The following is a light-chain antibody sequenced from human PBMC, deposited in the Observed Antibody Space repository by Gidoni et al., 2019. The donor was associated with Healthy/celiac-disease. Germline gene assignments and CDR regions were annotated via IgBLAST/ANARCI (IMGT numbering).Light chain of an antibody. J-gene: IGKJ1*01. V-gene: IGKV3-15*01. CDR1: QSVSSN. CDR3: QQYNNWPRT. Sequence: EIVMTQSPATLAVSPGERATPSCRASQSVSSNLAWYQQKPGQAPRLLIYGASTRATGIPARFSGSGSGTEFTLTISRLQSEDFAVYYCQQYNNWPRTFGQGTKVEIK. CDR2: GAS.